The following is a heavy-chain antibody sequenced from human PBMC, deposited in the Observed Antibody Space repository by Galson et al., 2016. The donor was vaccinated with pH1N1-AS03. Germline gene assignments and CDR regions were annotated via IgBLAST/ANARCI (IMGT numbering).Heavy chain of an antibody. Sequence: SLRLSCAASGFTFTTYGMHWVRQAPGKGLEWLSIISYDGNNKYYADSVKGRFTISRDNSNNTLYLQMSSLRPEDTAMYYCAKDPNRFSGTYVDHWGQGTLVTVSS. V-gene: IGHV3-30*18. CDR1: GFTFTTYG. CDR3: AKDPNRFSGTYVDH. D-gene: IGHD1-14*01. CDR2: ISYDGNNK. J-gene: IGHJ4*02.